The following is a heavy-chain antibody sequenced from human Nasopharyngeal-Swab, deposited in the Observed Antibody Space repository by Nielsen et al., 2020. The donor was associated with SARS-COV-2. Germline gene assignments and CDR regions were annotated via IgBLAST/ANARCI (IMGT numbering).Heavy chain of an antibody. CDR3: ARVGCSNYVEGDY. CDR2: ISSSSSYI. D-gene: IGHD4-11*01. V-gene: IGHV3-21*01. Sequence: VRQAPGKGLEWVSSISSSSSYIYYADSVKGRFTISRDNAKNSLYLQMNSLRAEDTAVYYCARVGCSNYVEGDYWGQGTLVTVSS. J-gene: IGHJ4*02.